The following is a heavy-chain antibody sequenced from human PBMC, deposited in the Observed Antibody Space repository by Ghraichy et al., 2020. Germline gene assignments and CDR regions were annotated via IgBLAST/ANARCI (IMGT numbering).Heavy chain of an antibody. J-gene: IGHJ4*02. V-gene: IGHV3-74*01. CDR1: GFSFSYSW. D-gene: IGHD5-24*01. Sequence: LSLTCAASGFSFSYSWMHWVRQAPGKGLVWVSRINRDGSSTNYADSVKGRFTISRDNAKNTLYLEMNSLRAEDTAVYYCARVAQDGYNLLDKWGQGTLVTGSS. CDR3: ARVAQDGYNLLDK. CDR2: INRDGSST.